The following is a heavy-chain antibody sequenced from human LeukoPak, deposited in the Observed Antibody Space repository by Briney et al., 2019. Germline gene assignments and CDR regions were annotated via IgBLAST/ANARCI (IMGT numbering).Heavy chain of an antibody. V-gene: IGHV1-58*02. Sequence: GTSVKVSCKASGFTFTSSAMQWVRQARGQRLEWIGWIVVGSGNTNYAQKFQERVTITRDMSTSTAYMELGSLRSEDTAVYYCATPSTRQYYYGMDVWGQGTTVTVSS. CDR1: GFTFTSSA. CDR3: ATPSTRQYYYGMDV. CDR2: IVVGSGNT. D-gene: IGHD1-1*01. J-gene: IGHJ6*02.